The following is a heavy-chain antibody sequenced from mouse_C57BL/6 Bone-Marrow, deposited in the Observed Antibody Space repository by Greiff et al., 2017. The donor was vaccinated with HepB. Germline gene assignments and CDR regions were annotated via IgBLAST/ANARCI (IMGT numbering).Heavy chain of an antibody. Sequence: QVQLKESGAELARPGASVKMSCKASGYTFTSYTMHWVKQRPGQGLEWIGYINPSSGYTKYNQKFKDKATLTADKSSSTAYMQLSSLPSEDAAVYYCARGGLRRGGNYWGQGTTLTVSP. CDR3: ARGGLRRGGNY. D-gene: IGHD2-4*01. CDR1: GYTFTSYT. CDR2: INPSSGYT. J-gene: IGHJ2*01. V-gene: IGHV1-4*01.